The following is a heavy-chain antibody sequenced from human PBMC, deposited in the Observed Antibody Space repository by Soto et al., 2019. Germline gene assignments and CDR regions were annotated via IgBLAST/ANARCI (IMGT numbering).Heavy chain of an antibody. Sequence: QVQLVQSGAEVKKPGASVKVSCKASGYTFTSYGISWVRQAPGQGLEWMGWISAYNGNTNYAQKLQGGVTMTTDTSTSTAYMELRSLRSDDTAVYYCARVSYYYGSGSPYGMDVWGQGTTVTVSS. CDR1: GYTFTSYG. CDR3: ARVSYYYGSGSPYGMDV. CDR2: ISAYNGNT. D-gene: IGHD3-10*01. J-gene: IGHJ6*02. V-gene: IGHV1-18*01.